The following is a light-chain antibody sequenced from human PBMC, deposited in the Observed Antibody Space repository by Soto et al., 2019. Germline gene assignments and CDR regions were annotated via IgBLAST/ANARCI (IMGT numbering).Light chain of an antibody. V-gene: IGLV2-11*01. CDR2: DVT. Sequence: QSALTQPRSVSGSPGQSVTISCTGTSSDVGVYNYVSWYQQHPGKAPKLIIYDVTKRPSGVPDCFSGSKSANTASLIISGLQAADEAEYYCCCCSYADSSSFRVLFGGGTKLTVL. CDR1: SSDVGVYNY. CDR3: CSYADSSSFRVL. J-gene: IGLJ2*01.